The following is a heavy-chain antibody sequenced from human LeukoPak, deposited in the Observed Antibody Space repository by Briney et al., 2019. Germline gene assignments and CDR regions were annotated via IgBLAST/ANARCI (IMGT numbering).Heavy chain of an antibody. CDR1: GYTFTGHY. CDR3: ARDFTDCSSTSCYSGTGRSKYYYYYYYYMDV. CDR2: INPNSGGT. Sequence: ASVKVSCKAFGYTFTGHYMHWVRQAPGKGLEWMGWINPNSGGTNYAQKFQGRVTMTRDTSISTAYMELSRLRSDDTAVYYCARDFTDCSSTSCYSGTGRSKYYYYYYYYMDVWGKGTTVTVSS. V-gene: IGHV1-2*02. D-gene: IGHD2-2*01. J-gene: IGHJ6*03.